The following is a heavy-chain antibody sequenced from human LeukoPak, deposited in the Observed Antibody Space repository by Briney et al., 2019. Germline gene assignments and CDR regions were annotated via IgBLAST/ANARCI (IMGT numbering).Heavy chain of an antibody. V-gene: IGHV5-51*01. CDR1: GYSFTSYW. D-gene: IGHD4-17*01. Sequence: GESLKISCKGSGYSFTSYWIGWVRQMPGKGLEWMGIIYPGDSDTRYSPSFQGQVTISADKSISTAYLQWSSLKASDTAMYYCAREVSYYGDYGGTWFDPWGQGTLVTVSS. CDR3: AREVSYYGDYGGTWFDP. J-gene: IGHJ5*02. CDR2: IYPGDSDT.